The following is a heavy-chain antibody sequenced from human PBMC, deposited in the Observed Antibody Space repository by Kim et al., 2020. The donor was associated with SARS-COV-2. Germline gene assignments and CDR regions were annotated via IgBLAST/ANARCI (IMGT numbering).Heavy chain of an antibody. J-gene: IGHJ6*02. CDR2: ISYDGSNK. Sequence: GGSLRLSCAASGFTFSSYAMHWVRQAPGKGLEWVAVISYDGSNKYYADSVKGRFTISRDNSKNTLYLQMNSLRAEDTAVYYCARDWDYYGSGSYPYVWGMDVWGQGTTVTVSS. CDR1: GFTFSSYA. CDR3: ARDWDYYGSGSYPYVWGMDV. D-gene: IGHD3-10*01. V-gene: IGHV3-30*04.